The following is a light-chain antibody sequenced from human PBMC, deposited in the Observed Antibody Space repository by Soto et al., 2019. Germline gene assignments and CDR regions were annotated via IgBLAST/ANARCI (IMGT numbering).Light chain of an antibody. V-gene: IGKV3-15*01. Sequence: EIVMTQSPATLSVSPGERATLSCRASQSVSSNLAWYQQKPGQAPRLLIYGASTRATGIPARFSGSGSGTEFXLXISSLPSEDFAVYYCQQYNNWPPWTFGQGTKVEIQ. CDR1: QSVSSN. CDR2: GAS. CDR3: QQYNNWPPWT. J-gene: IGKJ1*01.